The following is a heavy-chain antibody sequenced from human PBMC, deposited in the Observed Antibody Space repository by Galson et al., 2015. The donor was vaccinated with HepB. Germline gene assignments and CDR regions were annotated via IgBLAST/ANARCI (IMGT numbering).Heavy chain of an antibody. D-gene: IGHD3-16*01. CDR3: AKGRYASRSHFDS. V-gene: IGHV3-23*01. Sequence: SLRLSCAASGFTFSNYAMGWVRQARGKGLEWVSTISASGADTKYAESVNGRFTISRDNANNTLSLQMTSPRDEDTALYFCAKGRYASRSHFDSWGQGALVTVSS. J-gene: IGHJ4*02. CDR1: GFTFSNYA. CDR2: ISASGADT.